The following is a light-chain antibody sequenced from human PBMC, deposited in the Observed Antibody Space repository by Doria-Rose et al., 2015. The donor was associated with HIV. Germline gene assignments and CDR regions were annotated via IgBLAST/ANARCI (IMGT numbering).Light chain of an antibody. J-gene: IGKJ1*01. CDR3: HQYGTSWT. Sequence: TQSPGTLSLSPGERATLSCRASQSFSSTYLAWYQQKPGQAHSLLIYDGSTRATGIPDRFSASGPGTDFTLTINRLEPEDFALYYCHQYGTSWTFGQGTKVEI. CDR2: DGS. CDR1: QSFSSTY. V-gene: IGKV3-20*01.